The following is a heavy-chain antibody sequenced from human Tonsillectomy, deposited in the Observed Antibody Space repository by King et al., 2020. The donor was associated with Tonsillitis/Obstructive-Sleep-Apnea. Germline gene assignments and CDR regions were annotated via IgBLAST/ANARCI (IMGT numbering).Heavy chain of an antibody. V-gene: IGHV3-23*04. J-gene: IGHJ4*02. CDR2: ISGSGGTT. D-gene: IGHD4-23*01. Sequence: VQLVESGGGLVQPGGSLRLSCAASGFIFSSFDMTWVRQAPGKGLEWVSAISGSGGTTYYADSLKGRFTISRDNSKSTLYLQMNSLRVEDTAVYYCAKDYGGNSPWDWGQGTLVTVSS. CDR3: AKDYGGNSPWD. CDR1: GFIFSSFD.